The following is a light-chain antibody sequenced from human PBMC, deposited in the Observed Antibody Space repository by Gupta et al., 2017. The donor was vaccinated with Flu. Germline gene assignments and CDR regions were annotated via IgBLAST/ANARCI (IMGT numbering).Light chain of an antibody. Sequence: DCGTMQCRAQQNMASYLHWYQQTPGKAPRLLIYVESSRVTGVPYRFSGSGSGTDFTLNISRVEPDDVAGYYCKQGSSGPYAFGHGTKLEIE. V-gene: IGKV1-39*01. CDR3: KQGSSGPYA. CDR1: QNMASY. J-gene: IGKJ2*01. CDR2: VES.